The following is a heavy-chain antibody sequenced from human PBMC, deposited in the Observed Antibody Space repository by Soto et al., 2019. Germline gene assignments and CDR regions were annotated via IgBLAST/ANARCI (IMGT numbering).Heavy chain of an antibody. CDR2: IYYSGST. Sequence: SETLSLTCTASGGSISSSSYYWGWIRQPPGKGLEWIGSIYYSGSTYYNPSLKSRVTISVDTSKNQFSLKLSSVTAADTAVYYCARHGPFEATSFDYWGQGTLVTVSS. V-gene: IGHV4-39*01. J-gene: IGHJ4*02. CDR3: ARHGPFEATSFDY. D-gene: IGHD5-12*01. CDR1: GGSISSSSYY.